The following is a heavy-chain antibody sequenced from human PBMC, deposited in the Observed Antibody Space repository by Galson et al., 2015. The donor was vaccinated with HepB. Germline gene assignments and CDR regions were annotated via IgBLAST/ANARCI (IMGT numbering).Heavy chain of an antibody. Sequence: SVKVSCKASGGTFSSYAISWVRQAPGQGLEWMGGIIPIFGTANYAQKFQGRVTITADESTSTAYMELSSLRSEDTAVDYCASGGGDVDYGDYAGHGAFDIWGQGTMVTVSS. V-gene: IGHV1-69*13. CDR1: GGTFSSYA. D-gene: IGHD4-17*01. J-gene: IGHJ3*02. CDR3: ASGGGDVDYGDYAGHGAFDI. CDR2: IIPIFGTA.